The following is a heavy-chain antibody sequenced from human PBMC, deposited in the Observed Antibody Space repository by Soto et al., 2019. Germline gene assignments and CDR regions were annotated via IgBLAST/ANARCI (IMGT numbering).Heavy chain of an antibody. J-gene: IGHJ3*02. CDR2: IWYDGSNK. D-gene: IGHD3-10*02. Sequence: QVQLVESGGGVVQPGRSLRLSCAASGFTFSSYGMHWVRQAPGKGLEWVAVIWYDGSNKYYADSVKGRFTISRDNSKNTLYLQMNSLRAEDTDVYYCARDDEDTMLPHAFDIWGQGTMVTVSS. CDR3: ARDDEDTMLPHAFDI. V-gene: IGHV3-33*01. CDR1: GFTFSSYG.